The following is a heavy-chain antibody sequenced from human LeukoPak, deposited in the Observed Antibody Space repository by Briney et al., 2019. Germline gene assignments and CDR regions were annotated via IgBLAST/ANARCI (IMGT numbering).Heavy chain of an antibody. V-gene: IGHV3-23*01. CDR1: GFTFSSYA. Sequence: GGSLRLSCAASGFTFSSYAMSWVRQALGKGLEWVSAISGSGGSTYYADSVKGRFTISRDNSKNTLYLQMNSLRAEDTAVYYCASHHVTVYYYYDSSGLADYWGQGTLVTVSS. D-gene: IGHD3-22*01. CDR3: ASHHVTVYYYYDSSGLADY. J-gene: IGHJ4*02. CDR2: ISGSGGST.